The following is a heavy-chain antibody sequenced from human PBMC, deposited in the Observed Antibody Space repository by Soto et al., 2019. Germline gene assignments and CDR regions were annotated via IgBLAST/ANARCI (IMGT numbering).Heavy chain of an antibody. CDR3: ARGAYETYNWNPTKVYMDV. D-gene: IGHD1-20*01. J-gene: IGHJ6*03. Sequence: GGSLRLSCAASGFTFSSYDMHWVRQATGKGLEWVSAIGTAGDTYYPGSVKGRFTISRENAKNSLYLQMNSLRAGDTAVYYCARGAYETYNWNPTKVYMDVWGKGTTVTVSS. CDR2: IGTAGDT. V-gene: IGHV3-13*01. CDR1: GFTFSSYD.